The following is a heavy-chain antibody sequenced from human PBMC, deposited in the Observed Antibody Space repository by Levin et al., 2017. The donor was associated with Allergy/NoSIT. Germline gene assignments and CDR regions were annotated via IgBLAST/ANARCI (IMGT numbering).Heavy chain of an antibody. J-gene: IGHJ4*02. D-gene: IGHD3-10*01. CDR1: GFTFSSYA. CDR2: ISGGGGST. V-gene: IGHV3-23*01. Sequence: GGSLRLSCAASGFTFSSYAMSWVRQAPGKGLEWVSVISGGGGSTYYADSVKGRFTISRDNSKNTLFLQMNSLRAEDTAIYYCAKGGDGSGSDDYFDYWGQGTLVTVSS. CDR3: AKGGDGSGSDDYFDY.